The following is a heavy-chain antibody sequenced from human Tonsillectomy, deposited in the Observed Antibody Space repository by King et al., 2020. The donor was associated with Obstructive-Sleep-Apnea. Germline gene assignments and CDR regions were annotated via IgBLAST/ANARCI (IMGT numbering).Heavy chain of an antibody. CDR3: ARDNSGSIDF. D-gene: IGHD1-26*01. J-gene: IGHJ4*02. V-gene: IGHV3-30*04. CDR1: GFPFTLWG. Sequence: VQLVESGGGVVQPGRSLRLSCAASGFPFTLWGLHWVRPIPGKGLEWVAGISFDEDDKYYLDSVKGRFTISRDNSKNTLYLRMDSLRPDDTAIYYCARDNSGSIDFWGQGTLVTVSS. CDR2: ISFDEDDK.